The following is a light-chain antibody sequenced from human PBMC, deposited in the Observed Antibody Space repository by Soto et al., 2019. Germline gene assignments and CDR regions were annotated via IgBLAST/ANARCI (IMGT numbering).Light chain of an antibody. J-gene: IGKJ3*01. Sequence: IVLTQSPGRLSLSPGERATLSCRASQSVRSTYLAWYQQKPGQAPRLLIYGASSRAPGIPDRFSGSGSGSDLTLTISRLEPEAVAVDSSQKYGGAPTQFTIGPGTKVDI. CDR3: QKYGGAPTQFT. V-gene: IGKV3-20*01. CDR1: QSVRSTY. CDR2: GAS.